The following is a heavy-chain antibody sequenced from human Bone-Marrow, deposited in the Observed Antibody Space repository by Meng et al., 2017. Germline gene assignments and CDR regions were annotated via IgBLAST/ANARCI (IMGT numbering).Heavy chain of an antibody. Sequence: QVQLQESGPLLVKPSETLSLTCTVSGGSISSYYWSWNRQPPGKGLEWIGYIYYSGSTSYNPSLKSRVTISVDTSKNQFSLKLRSVTAADTAVYYCARYDSSGLDHWGQGTLVTVSS. J-gene: IGHJ4*02. CDR2: IYYSGST. CDR1: GGSISSYY. V-gene: IGHV4-59*08. CDR3: ARYDSSGLDH. D-gene: IGHD3-22*01.